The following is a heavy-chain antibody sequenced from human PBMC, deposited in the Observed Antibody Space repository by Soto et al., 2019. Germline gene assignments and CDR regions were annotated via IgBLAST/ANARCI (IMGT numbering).Heavy chain of an antibody. J-gene: IGHJ6*02. Sequence: PSETLALTFTVSGGSISSSSYYWGWIRQPPGKGLEWIGSIYYSGSTYYNPSLKSRVTISVDTSKNQFSLKLSSVTAADTAVYYCARADQSSYGYYGMDVWGQGTTVTVSS. CDR1: GGSISSSSYY. D-gene: IGHD4-17*01. CDR2: IYYSGST. CDR3: ARADQSSYGYYGMDV. V-gene: IGHV4-39*01.